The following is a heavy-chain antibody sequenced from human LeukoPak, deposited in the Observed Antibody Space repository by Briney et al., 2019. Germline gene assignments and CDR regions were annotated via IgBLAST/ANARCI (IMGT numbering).Heavy chain of an antibody. D-gene: IGHD2-21*01. Sequence: GGSLRLSCAASGFTFSSYAMSWVRQAPGKGLEWVSSITGSADNTYYADSVKGRFTISRDNSKNTLYLQMNSLRAEDTAVYYCAILAGNPYWGPGTLVTVSS. CDR1: GFTFSSYA. J-gene: IGHJ4*02. V-gene: IGHV3-23*01. CDR2: ITGSADNT. CDR3: AILAGNPY.